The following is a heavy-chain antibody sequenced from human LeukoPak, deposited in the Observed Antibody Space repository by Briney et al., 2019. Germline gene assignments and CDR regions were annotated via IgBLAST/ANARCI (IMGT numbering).Heavy chain of an antibody. CDR1: GGSISNYY. CDR3: AGVPAAISYYYYGMDV. CDR2: IYYSGST. V-gene: IGHV4-59*01. J-gene: IGHJ6*04. Sequence: SETLSLTCTVSGGSISNYYWSWIRQPPGKGLEWIGYIYYSGSTNYNPSLKSRVTISVDTSKNQFSLKLSSVTAADTAVYYCAGVPAAISYYYYGMDVWGKGTTVTVSS. D-gene: IGHD2-2*01.